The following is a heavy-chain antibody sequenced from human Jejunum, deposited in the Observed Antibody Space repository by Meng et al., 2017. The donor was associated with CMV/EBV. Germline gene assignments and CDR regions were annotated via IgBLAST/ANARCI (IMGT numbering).Heavy chain of an antibody. V-gene: IGHV4-4*02. Sequence: RQQGLGAGLVKPSGDPSLPSCVSGDSISSGIGWSWVRQPPGKGLEWIGEVYHLGDTNYNPSLKSRVDISVDNTKTQFYLSLLSVTAADTAVYYCGRDQGRELINHWGQGTLVTVSS. CDR2: VYHLGDT. D-gene: IGHD1-7*01. CDR3: GRDQGRELINH. CDR1: GDSISSGIG. J-gene: IGHJ4*02.